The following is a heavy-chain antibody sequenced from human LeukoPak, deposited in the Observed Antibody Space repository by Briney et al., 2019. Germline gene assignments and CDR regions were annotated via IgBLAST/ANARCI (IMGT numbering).Heavy chain of an antibody. CDR2: IYSGGST. CDR1: GFTVSDNY. Sequence: GGSLRLSCAASGFTVSDNYMSWVRQAPGKGLEWVSVIYSGGSTYYADSVKGRFTISRDNSENTLYLQMNSLRADDTAVYYCARHVVAVGFDYWGRGTLVTVSS. D-gene: IGHD3-22*01. J-gene: IGHJ4*02. V-gene: IGHV3-66*04. CDR3: ARHVVAVGFDY.